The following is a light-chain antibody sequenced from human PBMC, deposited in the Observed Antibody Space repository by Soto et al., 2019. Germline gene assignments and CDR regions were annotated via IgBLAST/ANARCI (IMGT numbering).Light chain of an antibody. V-gene: IGLV2-18*02. CDR2: EVS. CDR3: CSYTSSSTLV. CDR1: SSDVGSYSR. Sequence: QSALTQPPSVSGSPGQSVTISCTGTSSDVGSYSRVSWYQQAPGTAPKLMIYEVSNRPSGVPDRFSGSKSGNTASLTISGLQAEDEADYYCCSYTSSSTLVFGGGTKLTVL. J-gene: IGLJ2*01.